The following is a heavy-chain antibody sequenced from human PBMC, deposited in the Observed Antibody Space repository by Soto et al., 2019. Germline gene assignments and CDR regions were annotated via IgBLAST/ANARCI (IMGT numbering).Heavy chain of an antibody. D-gene: IGHD3-10*01. Sequence: SETLSLTCAVSGGSVSSGDFSWCWIRQPPGKGLECVGYIYHSGTTYYHPSLKRRLTISLDRSNNQFSLKLASVTAADSAVYFCARSRSWDGLDFWGQGALVTVSS. CDR3: ARSRSWDGLDF. CDR2: IYHSGTT. V-gene: IGHV4-30-2*01. CDR1: GGSVSSGDFS. J-gene: IGHJ3*01.